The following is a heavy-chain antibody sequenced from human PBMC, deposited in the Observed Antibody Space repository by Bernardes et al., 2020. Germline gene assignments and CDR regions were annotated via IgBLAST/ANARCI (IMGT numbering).Heavy chain of an antibody. CDR1: RFTLSRYW. J-gene: IGHJ6*03. V-gene: IGHV3-7*01. CDR2: IKQDGSEK. CDR3: ARGRSPYMDV. Sequence: GGYLTRSRAASRFTLSRYWMRWVRQAPGKGLEWVANIKQDGSEKYYVDSVKGRFTISRDNAKNSLYLQMNSLRAEDTAVYYCARGRSPYMDVWGKGTTVTVSS.